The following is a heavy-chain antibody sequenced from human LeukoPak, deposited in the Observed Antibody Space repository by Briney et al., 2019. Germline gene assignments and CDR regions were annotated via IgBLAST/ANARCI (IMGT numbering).Heavy chain of an antibody. CDR3: ASGTTVVTALDY. D-gene: IGHD4-23*01. CDR1: GGSFSSYA. Sequence: SVKVSCKASGGSFSSYAISWVRQAPGQELEWMGRIIPIFGIANYAQKFQGRVTITADKSTSTAYMELSSLRSEDTAVYYCASGTTVVTALDYWGQGTLVTVSS. CDR2: IIPIFGIA. J-gene: IGHJ4*02. V-gene: IGHV1-69*04.